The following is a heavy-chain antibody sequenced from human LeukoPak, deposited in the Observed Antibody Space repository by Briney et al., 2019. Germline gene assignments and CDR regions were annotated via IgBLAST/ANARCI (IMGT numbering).Heavy chain of an antibody. V-gene: IGHV3-23*01. Sequence: GGSRRFSCPASGFSFSSYAMSWAGQAPGKGLDWASAISGSGGSTYYADSVKGRFTISRDNYKNTLYLQINSLRAEDTAVYYCAKFWGAAGTLNYGMDVWGQGTMVTVSS. CDR3: AKFWGAAGTLNYGMDV. CDR1: GFSFSSYA. J-gene: IGHJ6*02. CDR2: ISGSGGST. D-gene: IGHD6-13*01.